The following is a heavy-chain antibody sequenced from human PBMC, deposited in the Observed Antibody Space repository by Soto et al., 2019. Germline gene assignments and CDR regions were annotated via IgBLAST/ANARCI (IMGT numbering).Heavy chain of an antibody. J-gene: IGHJ5*02. V-gene: IGHV4-30-2*03. CDR3: ATQEVGGSYAYTFDP. CDR1: GGSISSGGYS. Sequence: PSETLSLTCAVSGGSISSGGYSWSWIRQPPGKGLEWIGYIYYSGSTYYNPSLKSRVTISVDTSKNQFSLKLSSVTAADTAVYYCATQEVGGSYAYTFDPWGQGTLVTVSS. D-gene: IGHD1-26*01. CDR2: IYYSGST.